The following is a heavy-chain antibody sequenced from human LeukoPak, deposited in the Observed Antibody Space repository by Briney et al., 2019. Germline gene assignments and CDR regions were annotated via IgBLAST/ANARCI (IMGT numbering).Heavy chain of an antibody. CDR1: GYTFTGYY. CDR3: ARVPTTRGYSGYDYPYYFDY. J-gene: IGHJ4*02. D-gene: IGHD5-12*01. CDR2: INPNSGST. Sequence: GASVKVSCKASGYTFTGYYMHWVRQAPGQGLEWMGWINPNSGSTNYAQKFQGRVTMTRDTSISTAYMELSRLRSDDTAVYYCARVPTTRGYSGYDYPYYFDYWGQGTLVTVSS. V-gene: IGHV1-2*02.